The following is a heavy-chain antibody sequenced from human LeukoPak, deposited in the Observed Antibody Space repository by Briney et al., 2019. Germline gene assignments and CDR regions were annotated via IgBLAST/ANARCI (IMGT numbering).Heavy chain of an antibody. J-gene: IGHJ4*02. CDR2: ISGSGSNT. CDR3: AKSFDYDVLTGQDY. D-gene: IGHD3-9*01. V-gene: IGHV3-23*01. Sequence: GGSLRLSCAASGFTFNNYAMSWVRQAPGEGLEWVSVISGSGSNTYYADSVKGRFTISRDNSENTLYLQMNSLRAEDTAIYYCAKSFDYDVLTGQDYWGQGTLVTVSS. CDR1: GFTFNNYA.